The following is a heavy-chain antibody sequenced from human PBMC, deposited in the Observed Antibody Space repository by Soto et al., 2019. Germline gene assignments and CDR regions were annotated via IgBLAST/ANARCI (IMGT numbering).Heavy chain of an antibody. V-gene: IGHV4-39*01. CDR2: SYYSGTT. CDR1: AFSISSNSYY. D-gene: IGHD2-15*01. Sequence: SMTLSLACTISAFSISSNSYYWAWIRHPPGKGLEWIGSSYYSGTTFYNPSLKSRVTISVDTPRNQVSLKLTSVTATDTAVYYCARQLPYCSGGYCYPSYFDYWGQGTLVTVS. J-gene: IGHJ4*02. CDR3: ARQLPYCSGGYCYPSYFDY.